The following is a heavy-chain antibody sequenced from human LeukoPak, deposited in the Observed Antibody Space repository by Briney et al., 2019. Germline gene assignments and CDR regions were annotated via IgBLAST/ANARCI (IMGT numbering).Heavy chain of an antibody. CDR3: ARGEDY. CDR1: GYTFTGYY. CDR2: INPNSGGT. V-gene: IGHV1-2*02. D-gene: IGHD1-26*01. Sequence: GASVKVSCKASGYTFTGYYMHWVRQAPGQGLEWMGWINPNSGGTNYAQKFQGRVTITADESTSTAYMELSSLRSEDTAVYYCARGEDYWGQGTLVTVSS. J-gene: IGHJ4*02.